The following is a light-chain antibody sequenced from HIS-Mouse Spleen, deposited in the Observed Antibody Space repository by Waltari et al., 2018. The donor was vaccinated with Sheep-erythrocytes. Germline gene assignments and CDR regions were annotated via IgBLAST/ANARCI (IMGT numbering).Light chain of an antibody. CDR3: GTWDSSLSAGRV. V-gene: IGLV1-51*01. J-gene: IGLJ3*02. Sequence: QSVLTQPPSVSAAPGQKVTISCSGSSSNIGNNYVSWSQQLPGTAPKLLIYDNNKRPSGIPDRCSGSKSGTSATLGITGLQTGDEADYYCGTWDSSLSAGRVFGGGTKLTVL. CDR1: SSNIGNNY. CDR2: DNN.